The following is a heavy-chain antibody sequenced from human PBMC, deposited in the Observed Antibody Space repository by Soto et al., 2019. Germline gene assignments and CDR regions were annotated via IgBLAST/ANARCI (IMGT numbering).Heavy chain of an antibody. V-gene: IGHV4-59*01. D-gene: IGHD3-3*01. Sequence: QVQLQESGPGLVKPSETLSLTCTVSGGSISSYYWSWIRQPPGKGLEWIGYIYYSGSTNYNPSLKSRVTISVDTSKNQFSLKLSSVTAADTAVYYCARGVGYDFWSGYHEPRKYYFDYWGQGTLVTVSS. CDR1: GGSISSYY. CDR3: ARGVGYDFWSGYHEPRKYYFDY. J-gene: IGHJ4*02. CDR2: IYYSGST.